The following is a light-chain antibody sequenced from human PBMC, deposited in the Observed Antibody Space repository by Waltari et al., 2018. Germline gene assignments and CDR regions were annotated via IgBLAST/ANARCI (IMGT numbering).Light chain of an antibody. CDR1: LSILHNSENNNQ. J-gene: IGKJ3*01. V-gene: IGKV4-1*01. CDR2: GAS. CDR3: QQYYSTPFT. Sequence: DIVMTQSPDSLSVSLGERATINCKSSLSILHNSENNNQLGWYQQKSGQSPKLLIYGASTRESGVPARFSGSGSGTDFTLTISSLQTEDVAVYYCQQYYSTPFTFGPGTKVDIK.